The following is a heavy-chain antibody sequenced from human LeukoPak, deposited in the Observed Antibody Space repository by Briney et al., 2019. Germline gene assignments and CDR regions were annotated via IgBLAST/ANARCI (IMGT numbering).Heavy chain of an antibody. CDR1: GYTFTGYY. Sequence: ASVKVSRTASGYTFTGYYLHSVREAPGHGLEWMGWIKPHSSGTNNAHKCHGRVTMTRDTYTTTHYMELSSLRSEDTAVYYCAREGKTMVRGSYYYWGEGNLVTVSS. V-gene: IGHV1-2*02. CDR3: AREGKTMVRGSYYY. CDR2: IKPHSSGT. D-gene: IGHD3-10*01. J-gene: IGHJ4*02.